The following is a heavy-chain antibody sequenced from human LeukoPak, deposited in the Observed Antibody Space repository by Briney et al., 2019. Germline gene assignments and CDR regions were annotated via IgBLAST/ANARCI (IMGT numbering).Heavy chain of an antibody. CDR2: ISGSGGST. CDR1: GFSLSNYA. D-gene: IGHD6-19*01. CDR3: AKAPPGYSSGWYDYYGMDV. Sequence: GGSLRLSCAASGFSLSNYAMSWVRQAPGKGLEWVSAISGSGGSTYYADSVKGRFTISRDNSKNTLYLQMNSLRAEDTAVYYCAKAPPGYSSGWYDYYGMDVWGQGTTVTVSS. V-gene: IGHV3-23*01. J-gene: IGHJ6*02.